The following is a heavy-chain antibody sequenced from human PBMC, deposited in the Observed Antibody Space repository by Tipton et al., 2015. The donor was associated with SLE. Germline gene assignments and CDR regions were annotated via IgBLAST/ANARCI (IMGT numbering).Heavy chain of an antibody. Sequence: TLSLTCTVSGGSISSGSYYWSWIRQPAGKGLEWIGRIYTSGSTNYNPSLKSRVTISVDTSKNRFSLKLSSVTAADTAVYYCARGAGDDYYYYYMDVWGKGTTVTVSS. CDR3: ARGAGDDYYYYYMDV. D-gene: IGHD7-27*01. J-gene: IGHJ6*03. CDR1: GGSISSGSYY. CDR2: IYTSGST. V-gene: IGHV4-61*02.